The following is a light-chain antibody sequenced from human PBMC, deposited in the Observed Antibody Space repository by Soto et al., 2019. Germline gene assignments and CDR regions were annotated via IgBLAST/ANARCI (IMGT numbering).Light chain of an antibody. CDR1: SSDVGGYKH. V-gene: IGLV2-14*01. Sequence: QSVLTQPASVSGSPGQSISISCTGTSSDVGGYKHVSWYQQHPDNAPKLIIYDVSSRPSVVSYRFSGSKSGNTASLTISGLQAEDEADYYCSSYTSISLYVFGTGTKLTVL. CDR3: SSYTSISLYV. CDR2: DVS. J-gene: IGLJ1*01.